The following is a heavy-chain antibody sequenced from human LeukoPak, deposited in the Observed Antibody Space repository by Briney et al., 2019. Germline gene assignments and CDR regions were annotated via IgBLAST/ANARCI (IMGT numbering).Heavy chain of an antibody. CDR3: ATDSFGVASAAYDY. CDR1: GYTLTELS. CDR2: FDPEGGET. J-gene: IGHJ4*02. V-gene: IGHV1-24*01. D-gene: IGHD3-3*01. Sequence: ASVKVSRKVSGYTLTELSMHWVRQAPGKGLEWMGGFDPEGGETIYAQKFQGRVTMTEDTSTDTAYMELSSLRSEDTAVYYCATDSFGVASAAYDYWGQGTLVTVSS.